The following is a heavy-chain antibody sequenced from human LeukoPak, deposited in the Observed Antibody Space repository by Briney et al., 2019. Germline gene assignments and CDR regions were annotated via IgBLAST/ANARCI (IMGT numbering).Heavy chain of an antibody. CDR2: ISAYNGNT. CDR3: VSAWRGSGWTFDY. J-gene: IGHJ4*02. CDR1: GYSFTSYG. D-gene: IGHD6-19*01. V-gene: IGHV1-18*01. Sequence: ASVKVSCKASGYSFTSYGISWVRQAPGQGLEWMGWISAYNGNTNYAQKLQGRVTMTTDTSTSTAYMGLRSLRSDDTAVYYCVSAWRGSGWTFDYWGREPWSPSPQ.